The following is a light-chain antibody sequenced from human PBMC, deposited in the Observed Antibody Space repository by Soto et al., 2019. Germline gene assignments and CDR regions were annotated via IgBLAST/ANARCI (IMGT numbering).Light chain of an antibody. J-gene: IGKJ4*01. Sequence: DIVMTQSPFSLPVTPGEPASISCRSSRNLYSSGYNYLDWYLQKPGQPPQLLIYFGSNRASGVPDRFSGSGSGKDFTLEISRVEAEDLGVYYCMQTLQTPLTFGGGTKVEI. CDR3: MQTLQTPLT. CDR1: RNLYSSGYNY. V-gene: IGKV2-28*01. CDR2: FGS.